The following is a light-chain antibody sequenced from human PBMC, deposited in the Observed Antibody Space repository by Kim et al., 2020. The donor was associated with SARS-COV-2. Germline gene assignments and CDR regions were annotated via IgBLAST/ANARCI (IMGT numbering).Light chain of an antibody. CDR1: TSVRNN. CDR3: QQYNNWPPL. J-gene: IGKJ4*01. CDR2: GAS. Sequence: VSPGERATLSCRASTSVRNNLAWYQQRPGQAPRLLIEGASTRATGIPARFSGSGSGTVFTLNISNLQSEDIAVYYCQQYNNWPPLFGGGTKVDIK. V-gene: IGKV3-15*01.